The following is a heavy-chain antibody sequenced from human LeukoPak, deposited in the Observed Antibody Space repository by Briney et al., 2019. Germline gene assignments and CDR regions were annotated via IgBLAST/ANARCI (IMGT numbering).Heavy chain of an antibody. Sequence: GGSLRLSCAASGFTFSSYGMHWVRQAPGKGLEWVSAISGSGGSTYYADSVKGRFTISRDNSKNTLYLQMNCLRAEDTAVYYCARLYDSRFDYWGQGTLVTVSS. J-gene: IGHJ4*02. CDR1: GFTFSSYG. V-gene: IGHV3-23*01. D-gene: IGHD3-22*01. CDR3: ARLYDSRFDY. CDR2: ISGSGGST.